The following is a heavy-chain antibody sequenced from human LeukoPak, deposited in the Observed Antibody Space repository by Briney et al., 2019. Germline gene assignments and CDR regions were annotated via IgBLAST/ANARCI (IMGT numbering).Heavy chain of an antibody. J-gene: IGHJ6*02. Sequence: TGGSLRLSRAASGFTFSTSTMHWVRQAPGKGLEWVAVISYDGSNKFYADSVKGRFAISRDNSKNTLYLQMNSLRGYDSAVYYCARPLSNGYFHDSGGYYPYAMDVWGQGTTVTVSS. CDR1: GFTFSTST. CDR3: ARPLSNGYFHDSGGYYPYAMDV. V-gene: IGHV3-30*09. D-gene: IGHD3-22*01. CDR2: ISYDGSNK.